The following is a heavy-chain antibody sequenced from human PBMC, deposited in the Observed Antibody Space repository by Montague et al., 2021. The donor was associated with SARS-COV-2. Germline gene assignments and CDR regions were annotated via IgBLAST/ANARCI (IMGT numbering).Heavy chain of an antibody. J-gene: IGHJ3*02. V-gene: IGHV3-21*01. CDR3: ARDGAHYDSSGSDAFDI. D-gene: IGHD3-22*01. CDR1: GFTFSSYS. CDR2: ISSSSSYI. Sequence: SLRLSCAASGFTFSSYSMNWVRQVPGKGLEWVSSISSSSSYIYYADSVKGRFTISRDNAKNSLYLQMNSLRAEDTAVYYCARDGAHYDSSGSDAFDIWGQGTMVTVSS.